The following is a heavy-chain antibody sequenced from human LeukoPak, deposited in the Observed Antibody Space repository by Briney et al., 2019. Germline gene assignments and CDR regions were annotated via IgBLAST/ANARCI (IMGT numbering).Heavy chain of an antibody. V-gene: IGHV3-23*01. Sequence: PGGSLRLSCAASGFTSSDYTMNWVRQSPGKGLEWVSGISVSDDSTYYADSVKGRFTISRDKSNNMPHLQMNSLRAEDTAVYYCARDRYCVSTNCPYDFWGQGTPVTVSS. CDR1: GFTSSDYT. CDR2: ISVSDDST. J-gene: IGHJ4*02. CDR3: ARDRYCVSTNCPYDF. D-gene: IGHD2-2*01.